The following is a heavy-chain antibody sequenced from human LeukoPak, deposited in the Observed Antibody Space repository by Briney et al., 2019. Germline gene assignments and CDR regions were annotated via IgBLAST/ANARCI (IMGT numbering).Heavy chain of an antibody. CDR1: GYTFTNYG. CDR2: ISAYNGNT. D-gene: IGHD5-18*01. V-gene: IGHV1-18*01. Sequence: ASVKVSCKASGYTFTNYGISWVRQAPGQGLEWMGWISAYNGNTNYAQKLQGRVTMTTDTSTSTAYMELRSLRSDDTAVYYCAGDSRARIQLWFYDYWGQGTLVTVSS. J-gene: IGHJ4*02. CDR3: AGDSRARIQLWFYDY.